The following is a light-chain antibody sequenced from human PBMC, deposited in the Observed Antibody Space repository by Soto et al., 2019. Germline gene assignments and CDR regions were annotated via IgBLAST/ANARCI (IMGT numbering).Light chain of an antibody. CDR1: SSDVGGYNY. V-gene: IGLV2-8*01. CDR3: SSYAGSNNYVV. Sequence: QSALTQPPSASGSPGQSVTISCTGTSSDVGGYNYVSWYQQHPGKAPKLMIYEVSKRPSRVPDRFSGSKSGNTAFLTVSGLQAEDEADYYCSSYAGSNNYVVFGGGTKLTVL. J-gene: IGLJ2*01. CDR2: EVS.